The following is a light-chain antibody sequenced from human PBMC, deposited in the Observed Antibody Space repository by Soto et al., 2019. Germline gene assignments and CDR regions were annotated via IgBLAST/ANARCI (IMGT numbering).Light chain of an antibody. CDR1: QSVNNNF. Sequence: DIVLTQSPGTLSLSPGERATLSCRASQSVNNNFLAWYQQKPGQAPRLLIYGASSRATGIPDRFSGSGSGTDFTLTINRLDPEDFAVYYCQQYVTYPPTFGGGTKVEIK. CDR3: QQYVTYPPT. V-gene: IGKV3-20*01. CDR2: GAS. J-gene: IGKJ4*01.